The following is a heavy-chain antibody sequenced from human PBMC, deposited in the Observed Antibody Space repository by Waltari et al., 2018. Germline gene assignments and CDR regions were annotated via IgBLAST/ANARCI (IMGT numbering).Heavy chain of an antibody. CDR2: ISSSSSYI. D-gene: IGHD3-22*01. V-gene: IGHV3-21*01. CDR3: ARGEATYYYDSSGYPG. CDR1: GFTFSSYR. J-gene: IGHJ4*02. Sequence: EVQLVESGGGLVKPGGSLRLSCAASGFTFSSYRMNWVRQAPGKGLEWVSSISSSSSYIYYADSVKGRFTISRDNAKNSLYLQMNSLRAEDTAVYYCARGEATYYYDSSGYPGWGQGTLVTVSS.